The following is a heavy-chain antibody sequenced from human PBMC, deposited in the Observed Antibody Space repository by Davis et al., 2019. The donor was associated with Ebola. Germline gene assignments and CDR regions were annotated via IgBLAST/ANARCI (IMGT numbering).Heavy chain of an antibody. D-gene: IGHD3-22*01. CDR3: ARDRPTYYYDSSGYNDAFDI. CDR1: GFTFSSYG. V-gene: IGHV3-30*02. Sequence: GESLKISCAASGFTFSSYGMHWVRQAPGKGLEWVAFIRYDGSNKYYADSVKGRFTISRDNSKNTLYLQMNSLRAEDTAVYYCARDRPTYYYDSSGYNDAFDIWGQGTMVTVSS. CDR2: IRYDGSNK. J-gene: IGHJ3*02.